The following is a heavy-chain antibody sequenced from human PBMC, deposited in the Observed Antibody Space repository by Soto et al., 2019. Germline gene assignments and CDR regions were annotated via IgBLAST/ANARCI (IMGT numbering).Heavy chain of an antibody. CDR2: NYSTGNT. Sequence: QLQLQESGPGLVKPSETLSLSCTVSGGSITSSSYWGWIRQPPGKGLEWIGSNYSTGNTYYNPSLKGRVTISADTSKNQFSLNLSSVTAADTAVYYCRSSSRYSTDVWGQGTTVYVSS. J-gene: IGHJ6*02. CDR3: RSSSRYSTDV. D-gene: IGHD6-13*01. V-gene: IGHV4-39*01. CDR1: GGSITSSSY.